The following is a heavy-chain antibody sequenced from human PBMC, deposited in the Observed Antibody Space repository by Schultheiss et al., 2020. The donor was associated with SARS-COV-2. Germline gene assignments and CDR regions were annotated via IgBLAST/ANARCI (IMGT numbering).Heavy chain of an antibody. D-gene: IGHD6-13*01. J-gene: IGHJ4*02. CDR1: GGSISSGSYY. Sequence: SETLSLTCTVSGGSISSGSYYWSWIRQPAGKGLEWIGRIYTSGSTNYNPSLKSRVTMSVDTSKNQFSLKLSSVTAADTAVYYCARDSRRIAAAGSHEYYFDYWGQGTLVTVSS. V-gene: IGHV4-61*02. CDR3: ARDSRRIAAAGSHEYYFDY. CDR2: IYTSGST.